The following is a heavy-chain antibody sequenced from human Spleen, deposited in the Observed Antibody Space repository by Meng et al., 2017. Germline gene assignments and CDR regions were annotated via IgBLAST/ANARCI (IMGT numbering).Heavy chain of an antibody. Sequence: SETLSLTCTVSGISITSYYWNWIRQSPERGLEWIGNIYSSGTTNYSPSLKSRVTISMDTSTNQFSLRLTYVTAADTAVYHCGRFSFGEWGRGTMVTVSS. CDR2: IYSSGTT. V-gene: IGHV4-59*01. CDR1: GISITSYY. D-gene: IGHD3-3*01. CDR3: GRFSFGE. J-gene: IGHJ4*02.